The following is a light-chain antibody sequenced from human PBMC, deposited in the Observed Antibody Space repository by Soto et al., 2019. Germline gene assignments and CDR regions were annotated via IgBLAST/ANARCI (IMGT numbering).Light chain of an antibody. Sequence: DIALTQSPGTLSLSPGDRAILSCRASQSPNPASLAPYQQRPGQAPRLLIYGATIRATGIPDKFSGSGSGTDFTLTISRLEPEDFAVYYCQQYGSSVRTFGQGTKVEIK. CDR2: GAT. V-gene: IGKV3-20*01. CDR3: QQYGSSVRT. J-gene: IGKJ1*01. CDR1: QSPNPAS.